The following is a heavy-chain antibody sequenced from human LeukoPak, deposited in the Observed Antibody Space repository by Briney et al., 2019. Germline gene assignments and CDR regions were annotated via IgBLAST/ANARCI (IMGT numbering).Heavy chain of an antibody. V-gene: IGHV1-18*01. J-gene: IGHJ6*02. CDR2: ISAYNGNT. CDR3: AREAGEYSSGWYVGYYYYGMDV. D-gene: IGHD6-19*01. Sequence: ASVKVSCKASGYTFTSYGIRWVRQAPGQGLEWMGWISAYNGNTNYAQKLQGRVTMTTDTSTSTAYMELRSLRSDDTAVYYCAREAGEYSSGWYVGYYYYGMDVWGQGTTVTVSS. CDR1: GYTFTSYG.